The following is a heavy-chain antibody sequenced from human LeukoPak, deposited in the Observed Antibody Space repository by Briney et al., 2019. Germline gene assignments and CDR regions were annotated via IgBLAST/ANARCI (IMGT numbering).Heavy chain of an antibody. D-gene: IGHD3-10*01. CDR1: GFSFSTYG. V-gene: IGHV3-30*03. Sequence: PGGSLRLSCAASGFSFSTYGMHWVRQAPGKGLEWVAVISYDGNYADSVEGRFTISRDNSKNTLYLQMNSLRAEDTAVYYCARDQLGPGFGELCDYWGQGTLVTVSS. J-gene: IGHJ4*02. CDR2: ISYDG. CDR3: ARDQLGPGFGELCDY.